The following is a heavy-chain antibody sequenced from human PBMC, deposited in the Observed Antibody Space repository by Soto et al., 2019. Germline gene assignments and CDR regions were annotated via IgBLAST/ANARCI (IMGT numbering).Heavy chain of an antibody. J-gene: IGHJ4*02. CDR3: ARGDILTGYSAFDY. Sequence: GGSLRLSCAASGFTFSSYGMHWVRQAPGKGLEWVAVIWYDGSNKYYADSVKGRFTISRDNSKNTLYLQVNSLRAEDTAVYYCARGDILTGYSAFDYWGQGTLVTVSS. CDR1: GFTFSSYG. CDR2: IWYDGSNK. D-gene: IGHD3-9*01. V-gene: IGHV3-33*01.